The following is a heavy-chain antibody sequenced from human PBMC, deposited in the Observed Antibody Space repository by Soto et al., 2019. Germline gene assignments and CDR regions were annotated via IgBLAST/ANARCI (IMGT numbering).Heavy chain of an antibody. D-gene: IGHD6-13*01. CDR1: GFTFSDYY. V-gene: IGHV3-11*01. CDR3: ARCGIAPIVGRGLAGVCAFDI. CDR2: ISSSGSTI. Sequence: QVQLVESGGGLVKPGGSLRLSCAASGFTFSDYYMSWIRQAPGKGLEWVSYISSSGSTIYYADSVKGRFTISRDNAKNSLYLQMNSLRAEDTAVYYCARCGIAPIVGRGLAGVCAFDIWGQGTMVTVSS. J-gene: IGHJ3*02.